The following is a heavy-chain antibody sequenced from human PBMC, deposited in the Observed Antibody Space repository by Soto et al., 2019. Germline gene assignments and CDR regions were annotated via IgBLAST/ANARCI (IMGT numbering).Heavy chain of an antibody. Sequence: GGALRLSCADSGFTFSDFYMTWVRQAPGKGLEWLSYISINSNHKEYGDSVKGRHTISRDNAKNSLYLQMNSLRADDTAVYYCVRGGGGGQFDYWGQGTLVTVSS. J-gene: IGHJ4*02. CDR2: ISINSNHK. CDR1: GFTFSDFY. D-gene: IGHD2-21*01. CDR3: VRGGGGGQFDY. V-gene: IGHV3-11*06.